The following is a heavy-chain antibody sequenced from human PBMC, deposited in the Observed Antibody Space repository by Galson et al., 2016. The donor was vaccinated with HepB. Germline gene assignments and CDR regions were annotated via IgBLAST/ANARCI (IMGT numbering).Heavy chain of an antibody. CDR3: STWGFTLGIDH. D-gene: IGHD3-10*01. J-gene: IGHJ4*02. CDR1: GLTFSRYA. Sequence: SLRLSCAISGLTFSRYAMQWARQAPGKGLEWVAVISDYGTNKNYADSVKGRFTISRDNSEETLYLQMNSLKTEDTATYYCSTWGFTLGIDHWGRGILVTVSS. V-gene: IGHV3-30-3*01. CDR2: ISDYGTNK.